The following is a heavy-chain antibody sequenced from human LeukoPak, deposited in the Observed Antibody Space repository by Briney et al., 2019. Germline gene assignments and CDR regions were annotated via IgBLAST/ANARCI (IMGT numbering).Heavy chain of an antibody. D-gene: IGHD3-22*01. Sequence: SETLSLTCTVSGGSVSSRHFYWSWIRQPPGKGLEWIGYIYSTGSTYYNPSLKSRVAISIDTSNNQFSVKLSSVTAADTAVYFCARDYASAYYYDSTSYPYGMDVWGQGTTVTVSS. CDR2: IYSTGST. CDR1: GGSVSSRHFY. V-gene: IGHV4-30-4*01. J-gene: IGHJ6*02. CDR3: ARDYASAYYYDSTSYPYGMDV.